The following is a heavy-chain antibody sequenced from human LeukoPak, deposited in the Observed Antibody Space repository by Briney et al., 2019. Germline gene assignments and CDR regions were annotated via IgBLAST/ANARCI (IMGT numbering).Heavy chain of an antibody. D-gene: IGHD1-14*01. V-gene: IGHV3-30*02. Sequence: PRRSLRLSCAVSGFTFDDYAMHWVRQAPGKGLEWVAFIRYDGSNKYYADSVKGRFTISRDNSKNTLYLQMNSLRAEDTAVYYCALLITSLVAIDYWGQGTLVTVSS. CDR2: IRYDGSNK. CDR3: ALLITSLVAIDY. J-gene: IGHJ4*02. CDR1: GFTFDDYA.